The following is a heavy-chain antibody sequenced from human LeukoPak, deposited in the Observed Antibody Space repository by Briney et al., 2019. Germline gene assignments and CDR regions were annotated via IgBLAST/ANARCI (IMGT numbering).Heavy chain of an antibody. V-gene: IGHV4-59*01. J-gene: IGHJ4*02. CDR3: ASARPTFDTVTFDY. Sequence: PSETLSLTCTVSGGSISSYYWSWIRQPPGKGLEWIGYIYYSGSTNYNSSLKSRVTISVDTSKNQFSLKLSSVTAADTAVYYCASARPTFDTVTFDYWGQGTLVTVSS. CDR1: GGSISSYY. CDR2: IYYSGST. D-gene: IGHD4-17*01.